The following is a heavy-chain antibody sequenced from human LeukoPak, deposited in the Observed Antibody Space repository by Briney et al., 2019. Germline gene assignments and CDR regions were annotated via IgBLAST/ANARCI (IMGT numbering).Heavy chain of an antibody. CDR2: IIPILGIA. V-gene: IGHV1-69*04. J-gene: IGHJ4*02. D-gene: IGHD6-19*01. CDR1: GCTFSSYA. Sequence: SVKVSCKASGCTFSSYAISWVRQAPGQGLEWMGRIIPILGIANYAQKFQGRVTITADKSTSTAYMELSSLRSEDTAVYYCAREQGRSSGWYASDYWGQGTLVTVSS. CDR3: AREQGRSSGWYASDY.